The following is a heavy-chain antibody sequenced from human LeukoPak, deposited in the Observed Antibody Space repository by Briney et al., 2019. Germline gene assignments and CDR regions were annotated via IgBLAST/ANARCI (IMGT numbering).Heavy chain of an antibody. V-gene: IGHV3-23*01. Sequence: GGSLRLSCAASGFTFSTYAMSWVRQAPGKGLEWVSAISNNGGYTYYADSVQGRFTISRDNSKSTLCLQMNSLRAEDTAVYYCAKQLGYCSDGSCYFPYWGQGALVTVSS. CDR2: ISNNGGYT. D-gene: IGHD2-15*01. J-gene: IGHJ4*02. CDR1: GFTFSTYA. CDR3: AKQLGYCSDGSCYFPY.